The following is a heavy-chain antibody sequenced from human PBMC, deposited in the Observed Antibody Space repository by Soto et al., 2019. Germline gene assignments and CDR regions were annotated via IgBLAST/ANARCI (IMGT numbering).Heavy chain of an antibody. J-gene: IGHJ6*02. CDR3: AKGATAGGFFYYGMDV. CDR1: GFTFSSYA. V-gene: IGHV3-23*01. Sequence: EVQLLESGGGLVQPGGSLRLSCAASGFTFSSYAMSWVRQAPGKGLEWVSAISGSGGSTYYADSVKGRFTISRDNSKNTLYLQMNRLRAEDTAVYYCAKGATAGGFFYYGMDVWGQGTTVTVSS. D-gene: IGHD1-26*01. CDR2: ISGSGGST.